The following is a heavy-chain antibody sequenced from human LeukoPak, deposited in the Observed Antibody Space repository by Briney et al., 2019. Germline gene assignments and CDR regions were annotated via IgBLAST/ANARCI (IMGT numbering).Heavy chain of an antibody. Sequence: GGSLRLSCAASGFTFSSYSMNWVRQAPGKGLEWVSCISSSSSYIYYADSVKGRFTISRDNAKNSLYLQMNSLRAEDTAVYYCAKARYDGEVMIAATDYWGQGTLVTVSS. D-gene: IGHD2-15*01. CDR3: AKARYDGEVMIAATDY. J-gene: IGHJ4*02. V-gene: IGHV3-21*01. CDR1: GFTFSSYS. CDR2: ISSSSSYI.